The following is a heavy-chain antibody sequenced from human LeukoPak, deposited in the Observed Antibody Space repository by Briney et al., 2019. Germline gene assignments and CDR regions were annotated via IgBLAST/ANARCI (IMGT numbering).Heavy chain of an antibody. J-gene: IGHJ4*02. CDR2: ISGSSSDI. V-gene: IGHV3-21*01. D-gene: IGHD1-26*01. CDR3: ARRGYHDYSGFDY. CDR1: GFTFSNYW. Sequence: GGSLRLSCAASGFTFSNYWMHWVRQAPGKGLEWVSSISGSSSDIYYADSVKGRFTISRDNSKNSLYLQMKSLRAEDTALYYCARRGYHDYSGFDYWGQGTLVTVSS.